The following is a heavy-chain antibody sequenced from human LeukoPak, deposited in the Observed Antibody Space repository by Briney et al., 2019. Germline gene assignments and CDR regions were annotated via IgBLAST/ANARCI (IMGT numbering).Heavy chain of an antibody. D-gene: IGHD3-3*01. J-gene: IGHJ4*02. CDR2: ISGSGDST. CDR3: AKDKQRVVAYYFEY. CDR1: GFTFSSYA. Sequence: GGSLRLSCAASGFTFSSYAMNWVRQAPGKGLEWVSVISGSGDSTYHADSVKGRFTISRDNSKNMLYLQMNSLRAEDTAVYYCAKDKQRVVAYYFEYWGQGTLVTVAS. V-gene: IGHV3-23*01.